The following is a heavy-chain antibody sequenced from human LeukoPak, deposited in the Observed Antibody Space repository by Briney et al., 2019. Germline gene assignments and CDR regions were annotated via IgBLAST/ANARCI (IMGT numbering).Heavy chain of an antibody. V-gene: IGHV4-61*01. CDR2: IYYSGST. CDR3: ARSAGFGELLFDY. D-gene: IGHD3-10*01. J-gene: IGHJ4*02. CDR1: GGSISSGSYY. Sequence: SETLSLTCTVSGGSISSGSYYWSWIRQPPGKGLEWIGYIYYSGSTNYNPSLKSRVTISVDTSKNQFSLKLSSVTAADTAVYYCARSAGFGELLFDYWGQGTLVTVSS.